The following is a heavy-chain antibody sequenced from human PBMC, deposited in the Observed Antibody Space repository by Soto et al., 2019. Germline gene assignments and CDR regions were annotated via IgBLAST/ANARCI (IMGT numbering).Heavy chain of an antibody. CDR2: IYPDDSDT. CDR3: ASSVLVTSTMNYFDL. CDR1: GYSFAGYW. J-gene: IGHJ4*02. D-gene: IGHD2-8*02. V-gene: IGHV5-51*01. Sequence: GESLKISFKGSGYSFAGYWITWVRQMPGKGLEWLGIIYPDDSDTRYSPSFLGQVTISADKSIKTTYLQWSSLKASDTAIYFCASSVLVTSTMNYFDLWGQGTLVTVSS.